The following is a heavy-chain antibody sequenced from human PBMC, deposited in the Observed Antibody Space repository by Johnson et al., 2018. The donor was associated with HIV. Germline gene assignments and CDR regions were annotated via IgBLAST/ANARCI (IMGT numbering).Heavy chain of an antibody. CDR3: ARGPQNHGLDAFDI. V-gene: IGHV3-72*01. D-gene: IGHD1-14*01. Sequence: MQLVESGGGLVQSGGSLRLSCAASGFTFSDHYMDWVRQAPGKGLEWVGRSRNKANTYTTEYAASVKGRFTISRDDSKNSLYLQMNSLKTEATAVYYCARGPQNHGLDAFDIWGQVTVVTISS. CDR2: SRNKANTYTT. J-gene: IGHJ3*02. CDR1: GFTFSDHY.